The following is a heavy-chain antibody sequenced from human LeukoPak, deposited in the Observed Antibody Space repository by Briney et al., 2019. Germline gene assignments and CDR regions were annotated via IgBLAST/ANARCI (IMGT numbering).Heavy chain of an antibody. D-gene: IGHD2-8*02. CDR2: VHRSGRT. CDR1: GFSFSSYAM. J-gene: IGHJ4*02. CDR3: ATEILGAPTPGAY. V-gene: IGHV4-4*02. Sequence: PGGSLRLSCAASGFSFSSYAMTWVRQSPGKALEWIGEVHRSGRTNYMPSLKSRVTISIDKSKDQISLDLTSVTAADTAVYYCATEILGAPTPGAYWGQGTLVTVSS.